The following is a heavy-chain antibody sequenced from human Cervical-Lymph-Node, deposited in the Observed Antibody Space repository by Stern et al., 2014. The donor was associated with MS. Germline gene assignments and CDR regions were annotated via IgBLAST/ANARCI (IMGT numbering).Heavy chain of an antibody. CDR3: ARPGEMATISWFDS. V-gene: IGHV5-51*01. J-gene: IGHJ5*01. CDR1: GYSFSNYW. Sequence: EVQLLQSGAEVKKPGESLKISCKGSGYSFSNYWIGWVRQMPGKGLEWMGIIYPDDSDTTYSPSFQGQVTISADESINTVYLQWSSLKASDTAIYYCARPGEMATISWFDSWGQGTLVTVSS. D-gene: IGHD5-24*01. CDR2: IYPDDSDT.